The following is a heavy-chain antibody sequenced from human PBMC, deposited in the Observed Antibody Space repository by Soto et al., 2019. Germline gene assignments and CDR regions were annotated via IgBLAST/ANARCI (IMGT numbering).Heavy chain of an antibody. Sequence: SETLSLTCAVYGGSFSGYYWSWIHQPPGKGLEWIGEINHSGSTNYNPSLKSRVTISVDTSKNQFSLKLSSVTAADTAVYYCARARYCSGGSCYFYAFWGQGTLVTVSS. D-gene: IGHD2-15*01. CDR2: INHSGST. CDR1: GGSFSGYY. J-gene: IGHJ4*02. V-gene: IGHV4-34*01. CDR3: ARARYCSGGSCYFYAF.